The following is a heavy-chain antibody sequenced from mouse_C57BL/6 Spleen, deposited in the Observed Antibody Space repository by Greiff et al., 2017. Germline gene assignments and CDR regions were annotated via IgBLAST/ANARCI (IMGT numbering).Heavy chain of an antibody. J-gene: IGHJ3*01. Sequence: QVLVKQPGAELVMPGASVKLSCKASGYTFTSYWMHWVKQRPGQGLEWIGEIDPSDSYTNYNQKFKGKSTLTVDKSSSTAYMQLSSLTSEDSAVYYCAGGSNYGFFAYWGQGTLVTVSA. CDR1: GYTFTSYW. D-gene: IGHD1-1*01. CDR2: IDPSDSYT. V-gene: IGHV1-69*01. CDR3: AGGSNYGFFAY.